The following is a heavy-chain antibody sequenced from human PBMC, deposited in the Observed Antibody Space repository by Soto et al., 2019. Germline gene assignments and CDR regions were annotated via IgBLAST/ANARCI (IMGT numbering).Heavy chain of an antibody. CDR2: ISAYNGNT. V-gene: IGHV1-18*04. J-gene: IGHJ6*02. CDR3: AREGDYYGSGSNEDYYYYYGMDV. Sequence: ASVKVSCKASGYTFTSYGISWVRQAPGQGLEWMGWISAYNGNTNYAQKLQGRVTMTTDTSTSTAYMELRSLRSDDTAVYYCAREGDYYGSGSNEDYYYYYGMDVWGQGTTVTVSS. D-gene: IGHD3-10*01. CDR1: GYTFTSYG.